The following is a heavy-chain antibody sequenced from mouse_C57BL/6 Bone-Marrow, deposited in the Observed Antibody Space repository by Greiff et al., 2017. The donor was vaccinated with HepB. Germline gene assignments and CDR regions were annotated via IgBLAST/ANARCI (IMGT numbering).Heavy chain of an antibody. D-gene: IGHD4-1*01. J-gene: IGHJ2*01. CDR1: GYTFTDYY. CDR2: INPNNGGT. Sequence: VQLQQSGPELVKPGASVKISCKASGYTFTDYYMNWVKQSHGKSLEWIGDINPNNGGTSYNQKFKGKATLTVDKSSSTDYMELRSLTSEDSAVYYCARGVLGPDYWGQGTTLTVSS. V-gene: IGHV1-26*01. CDR3: ARGVLGPDY.